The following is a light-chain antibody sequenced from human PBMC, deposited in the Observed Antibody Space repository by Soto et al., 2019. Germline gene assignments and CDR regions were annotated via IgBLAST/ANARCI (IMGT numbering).Light chain of an antibody. J-gene: IGKJ5*01. CDR1: QSVTTY. V-gene: IGKV1-39*01. Sequence: DIQMTQSPSSLSASVGDRVTITFRASQSVTTYLNWYQHKPGKAPQLLIYGASRLQSGVPSRFSASGSATDFALTITSLQPEDFATYYCHQCYSNPPPFGQGTRLEIK. CDR3: HQCYSNPPP. CDR2: GAS.